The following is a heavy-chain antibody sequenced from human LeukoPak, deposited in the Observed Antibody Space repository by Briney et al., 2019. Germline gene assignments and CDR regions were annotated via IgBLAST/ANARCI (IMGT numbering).Heavy chain of an antibody. CDR1: GGSVSSTHY. CDR3: AKSTYYYDTFVDAFDL. V-gene: IGHV4-39*07. D-gene: IGHD3-22*01. J-gene: IGHJ3*01. CDR2: IYYGGST. Sequence: SETLSLTCTVSGGSVSSTHYWGWIRQPPGKGLEWIGSIYYGGSTYYNASLRSRVTTSVDTSKNQFSLKLSSVTAADTAVYYCAKSTYYYDTFVDAFDLWGQGTVVTVSS.